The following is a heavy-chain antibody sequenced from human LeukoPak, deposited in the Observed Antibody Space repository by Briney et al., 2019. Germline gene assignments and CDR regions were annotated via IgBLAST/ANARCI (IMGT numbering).Heavy chain of an antibody. CDR3: ARRINTNYYYGSGSYGDWFDP. Sequence: SETLSLTCTVSGGSISSYYWSWIRQPPGKGLEWIGYIYYSGSTNYNPSLKSRVTISVDTSKNQFSLKLSSVTAADTAVCYCARRINTNYYYGSGSYGDWFDPWGQGTLVTVSS. CDR2: IYYSGST. J-gene: IGHJ5*02. V-gene: IGHV4-59*08. D-gene: IGHD3-10*01. CDR1: GGSISSYY.